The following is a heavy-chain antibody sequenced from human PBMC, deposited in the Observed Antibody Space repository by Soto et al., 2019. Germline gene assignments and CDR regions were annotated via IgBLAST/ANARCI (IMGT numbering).Heavy chain of an antibody. CDR1: GYTFTSYY. Sequence: QVQLVQSGAEVKKPGASVKVSCKASGYTFTSYYMHWLRQAPGQGLEWMGIIDPSGGSSSYAQKFQGRLTLTRDTSTSTVYMELSSLRSEDTAVYYCARVVPTAYIWFDPWGQGTLVTVSS. CDR2: IDPSGGSS. CDR3: ARVVPTAYIWFDP. J-gene: IGHJ5*02. V-gene: IGHV1-46*01.